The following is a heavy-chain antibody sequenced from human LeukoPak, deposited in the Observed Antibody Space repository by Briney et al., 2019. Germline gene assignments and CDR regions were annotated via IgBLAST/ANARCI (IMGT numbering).Heavy chain of an antibody. D-gene: IGHD3-10*01. CDR2: INAGNGNT. Sequence: ASVKVSCKASGYTFTSYAMHWVRQAPGQRLEWMGWINAGNGNTKYSQKFQGRVTITRDTSASTAYMELSSLRSEDTAVYYCARDRVITMVRGVTVGLMDVWGKGTTVTVSS. CDR3: ARDRVITMVRGVTVGLMDV. J-gene: IGHJ6*03. CDR1: GYTFTSYA. V-gene: IGHV1-3*01.